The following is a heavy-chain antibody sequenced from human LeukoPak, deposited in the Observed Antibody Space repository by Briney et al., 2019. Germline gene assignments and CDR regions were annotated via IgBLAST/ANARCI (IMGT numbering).Heavy chain of an antibody. V-gene: IGHV3-11*01. CDR3: ARFFYGSGRTTQLDY. D-gene: IGHD3-10*01. CDR2: ISSSGSSI. CDR1: GFTFSGYA. Sequence: GGSLRLSCAASGFTFSGYAMSWIRQAPGKGLEWVSYISSSGSSISYADSVKGRFTISRDNSNNTLYLQMNSLRAEDTAVYYCARFFYGSGRTTQLDYWGQGTLVTVSS. J-gene: IGHJ4*02.